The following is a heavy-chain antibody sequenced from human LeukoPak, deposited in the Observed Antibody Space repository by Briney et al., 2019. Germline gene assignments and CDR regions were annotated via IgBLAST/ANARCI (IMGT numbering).Heavy chain of an antibody. CDR3: ARDLRL. CDR1: GFTFSDYS. CDR2: ISSGGSKV. J-gene: IGHJ4*02. Sequence: PGGSLRLSCAASGFTFSDYSMDWVRQSPGKGLEWVSYISSGGSKVYYSDSVKGRFTISRDNAKNSLSLQMNSLRDEDTAVYYCARDLRLWGQGTLVTVSS. V-gene: IGHV3-48*02.